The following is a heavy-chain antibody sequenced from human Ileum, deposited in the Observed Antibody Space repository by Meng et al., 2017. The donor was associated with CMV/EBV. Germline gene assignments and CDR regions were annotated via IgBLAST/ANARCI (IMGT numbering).Heavy chain of an antibody. CDR3: TVYYDSSGYPSLPFDY. CDR2: IKSKTDGGTT. V-gene: IGHV3-15*01. J-gene: IGHJ4*02. D-gene: IGHD3-22*01. CDR1: TFSNAG. Sequence: TFSNAGMSWVRQAPGKGLEWVGRIKSKTDGGTTDYAAPVKGRFTISRDDSKNTLYLQMNSLKTEDTAVYYCTVYYDSSGYPSLPFDYWGQGTLVTVSS.